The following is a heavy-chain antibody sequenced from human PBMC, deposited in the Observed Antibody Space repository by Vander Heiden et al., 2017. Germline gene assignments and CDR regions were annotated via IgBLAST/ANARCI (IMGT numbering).Heavy chain of an antibody. V-gene: IGHV4-34*02. CDR3: ARRGRLPFDY. Sequence: VQLPQWGAGLLKPSETLSLTCPVYGGSFSGYSWTCIPQPPGKGLEWIGEINESGSTNYNPSLKSRVTISGDTSKNQFSLRLTSVTAADTAVYYCARRGRLPFDYWGQGTLVTVSS. CDR1: GGSFSGYS. D-gene: IGHD6-25*01. J-gene: IGHJ4*02. CDR2: INESGST.